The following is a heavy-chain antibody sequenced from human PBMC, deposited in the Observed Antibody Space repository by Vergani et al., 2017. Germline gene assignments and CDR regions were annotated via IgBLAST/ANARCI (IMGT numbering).Heavy chain of an antibody. Sequence: QVQLQESGPGLLKPSETLSLTCTVSGGSISNYYWSWIRQPAGKGLEWIGRIYSSGSSNYNPSLKSRVTMSIDTSKNQFSLRLTSVTAADTAIYYCARDMDEFDYWGQGTLVTVSS. D-gene: IGHD3-10*01. J-gene: IGHJ4*02. CDR2: IYSSGSS. V-gene: IGHV4-4*07. CDR1: GGSISNYY. CDR3: ARDMDEFDY.